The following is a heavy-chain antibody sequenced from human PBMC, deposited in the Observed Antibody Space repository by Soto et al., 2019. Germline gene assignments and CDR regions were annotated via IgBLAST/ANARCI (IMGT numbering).Heavy chain of an antibody. J-gene: IGHJ4*02. CDR3: ARASGGVVTDY. CDR1: GYTFTSYS. Sequence: QVQLVQSGAEVKKPGASVKVSCKAFGYTFTSYSIHWVRQAPGQGLEWMGIINPSGGSTNYAQRFQGRVTMTRDTSTSTVYMELSSLRSEDTAEYYCARASGGVVTDYWGQGTLVTVSS. D-gene: IGHD3-22*01. V-gene: IGHV1-46*01. CDR2: INPSGGST.